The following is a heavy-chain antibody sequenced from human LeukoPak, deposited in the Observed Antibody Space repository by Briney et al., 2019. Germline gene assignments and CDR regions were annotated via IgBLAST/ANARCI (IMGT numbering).Heavy chain of an antibody. CDR3: AKGSIWYQPLVLY. CDR1: GFTFSSYS. D-gene: IGHD2-2*01. Sequence: GGSLRLSCAASGFTFSSYSMNWVRQAPGKGLEWVSSISSSSSYIYYADSVKGRFTISRDNSKNTLYLQMNSLRAEDTAVYYCAKGSIWYQPLVLYWGQGTLVTVSS. CDR2: ISSSSSYI. V-gene: IGHV3-21*04. J-gene: IGHJ4*02.